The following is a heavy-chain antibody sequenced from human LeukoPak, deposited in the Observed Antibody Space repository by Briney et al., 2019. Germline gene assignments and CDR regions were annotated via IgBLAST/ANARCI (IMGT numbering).Heavy chain of an antibody. CDR3: AGIYDSSGYYLYYYYGMDV. CDR2: ISYDGSNK. V-gene: IGHV3-30*03. D-gene: IGHD3-22*01. Sequence: GGSLRLSCAASGFTFSSYGMHWVRQAPGKGLEWVAVISYDGSNKYYADSVKGRFTISRDNSKNTLYLQMNSLRAEDTAVYYCAGIYDSSGYYLYYYYGMDVWGQGTTVTVSS. J-gene: IGHJ6*02. CDR1: GFTFSSYG.